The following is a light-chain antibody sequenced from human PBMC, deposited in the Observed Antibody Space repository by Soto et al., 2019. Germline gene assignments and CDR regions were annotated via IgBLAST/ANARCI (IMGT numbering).Light chain of an antibody. V-gene: IGLV2-23*01. Sequence: QSALTQPASVSGSPGQSITISCTGTSSDVGSYNLVSWYQQHPGKAPKLMIYEGSKRPSGVSNRFSGSKSGNKASLTISGLQAEDEADYYCCSYAGSSTHVFGTGTKLTVL. CDR2: EGS. J-gene: IGLJ1*01. CDR1: SSDVGSYNL. CDR3: CSYAGSSTHV.